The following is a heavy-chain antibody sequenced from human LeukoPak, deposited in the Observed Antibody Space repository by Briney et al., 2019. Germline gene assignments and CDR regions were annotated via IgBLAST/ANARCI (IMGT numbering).Heavy chain of an antibody. CDR3: VRGDLLTGLPGDYFDY. CDR1: GGSFSGYY. V-gene: IGHV4-34*01. D-gene: IGHD3-9*01. J-gene: IGHJ4*02. Sequence: PSETLSLTCAVYGGSFSGYYWSWIRQPPGKGLEWIGEINHSGSTNYNPSLKSRVTISVDTSKNQFSLKLSSVTAEDTAVYYCVRGDLLTGLPGDYFDYWGQGTLVTVSS. CDR2: INHSGST.